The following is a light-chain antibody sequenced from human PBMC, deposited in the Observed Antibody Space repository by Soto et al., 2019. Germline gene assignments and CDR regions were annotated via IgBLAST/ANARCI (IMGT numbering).Light chain of an antibody. CDR3: QQYSNWPPLT. CDR2: GAS. J-gene: IGKJ4*01. CDR1: QSLRTN. V-gene: IGKV3-15*01. Sequence: EIVMTQSPATLSMSPGERVTLSFRASQSLRTNVAWYQQKPGQAPRLLIYGASTRATGIPARFSGSGSGTVFTLTISSLQSEDSAVYYCQQYSNWPPLTFGGGTKVEI.